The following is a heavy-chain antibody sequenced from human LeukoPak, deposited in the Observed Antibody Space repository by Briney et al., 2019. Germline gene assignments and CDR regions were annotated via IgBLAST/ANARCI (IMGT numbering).Heavy chain of an antibody. J-gene: IGHJ4*02. CDR2: ISGSGGST. D-gene: IGHD3-10*01. V-gene: IGHV3-23*01. Sequence: PGGSLRLSCAASGFTLSSYAMSWVRQAPGKGLEWVSAISGSGGSTYYADSVKGRFTISRDNSKNTLYLQMNSLRAEDTAVYYCAKSGSRLLWFGELQYYFDYWGQGTLVTVSS. CDR1: GFTLSSYA. CDR3: AKSGSRLLWFGELQYYFDY.